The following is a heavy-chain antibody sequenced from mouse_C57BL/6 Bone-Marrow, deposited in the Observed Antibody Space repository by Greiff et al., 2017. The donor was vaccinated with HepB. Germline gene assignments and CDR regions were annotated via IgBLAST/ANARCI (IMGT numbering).Heavy chain of an antibody. J-gene: IGHJ3*01. CDR3: ARWGTTGGFAY. D-gene: IGHD1-1*01. CDR2: IHPNSGST. Sequence: VQLQQPGAELVKPGASVKLSCKASGYTFTSSWMHWVKQRPGQGLEWIGMIHPNSGSTNYNEKFKSKASLTVDNSSSTAYMQLSSLTSEDSAVYYCARWGTTGGFAYWGQGTLVTVSA. V-gene: IGHV1-64*01. CDR1: GYTFTSSW.